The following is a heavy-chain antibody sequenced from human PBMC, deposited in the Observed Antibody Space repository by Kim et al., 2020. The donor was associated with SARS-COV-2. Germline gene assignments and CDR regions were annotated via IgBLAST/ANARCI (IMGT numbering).Heavy chain of an antibody. CDR3: ARAAFWGLNSYYFDY. V-gene: IGHV3-23*01. Sequence: ASGKGRLTISRDNSGDTLYLQMDSLRAEDTATYYCARAAFWGLNSYYFDYWGQGILVTVSS. D-gene: IGHD7-27*01. J-gene: IGHJ4*02.